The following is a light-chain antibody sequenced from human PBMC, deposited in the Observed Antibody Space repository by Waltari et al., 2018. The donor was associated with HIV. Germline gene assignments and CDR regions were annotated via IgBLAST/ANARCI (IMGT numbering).Light chain of an antibody. V-gene: IGLV2-11*01. CDR2: DVS. Sequence: QSALTQPRSVSGSPGQSVTISCTETRNDVGGYNYVSWYQQHPGKAPKVMIYDVSKRPSGVPDRFSGSKSGNTASLTISGLQAEDEADYYCCSYAGSYIWVFGGGTKLTVL. J-gene: IGLJ3*02. CDR1: RNDVGGYNY. CDR3: CSYAGSYIWV.